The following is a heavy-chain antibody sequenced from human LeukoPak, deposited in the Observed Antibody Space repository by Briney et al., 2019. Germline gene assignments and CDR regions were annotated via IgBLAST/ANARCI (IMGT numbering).Heavy chain of an antibody. CDR1: GFTFSTYS. D-gene: IGHD2-2*01. V-gene: IGHV3-23*01. J-gene: IGHJ4*02. Sequence: GGALRLSCAASGFTFSTYSMSLVRQAPGKGLEGVSAMSGSSDSTYHADSVKGRFTISRDNSPNTLYLQMNSLRAEDTAVYYCARALCSRTSCWKDYWGQGTLVTVSS. CDR2: MSGSSDST. CDR3: ARALCSRTSCWKDY.